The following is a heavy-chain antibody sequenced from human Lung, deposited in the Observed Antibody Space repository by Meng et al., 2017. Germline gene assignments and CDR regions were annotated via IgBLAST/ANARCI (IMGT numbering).Heavy chain of an antibody. J-gene: IGHJ4*02. CDR3: ARGPTTMAHDFDY. D-gene: IGHD4-11*01. Sequence: VQVQEWGAGLLEPSDTLSLTCVVSGGSFSYYYWSWIRSPPGKGLERMGEMNHSGSTNYNPSLESRATISVDTSQNNLSLKLSSVTAADSAVYYCARGPTTMAHDFDYWGQGTLVTVSS. CDR1: GGSFSYYY. V-gene: IGHV4-34*01. CDR2: MNHSGST.